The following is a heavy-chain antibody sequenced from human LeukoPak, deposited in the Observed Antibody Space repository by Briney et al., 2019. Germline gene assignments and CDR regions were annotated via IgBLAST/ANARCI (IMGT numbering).Heavy chain of an antibody. V-gene: IGHV3-9*01. CDR3: AKGRVPLRPYSSLVDY. D-gene: IGHD6-13*01. Sequence: GRSLRLSCAASGFTFDDYAMHWVRQAPGKGLEWVSGISWNSGSIGYADSVKGRFTISRDNAKNSLYLQMNSLRAEDTALYYCAKGRVPLRPYSSLVDYWGQGTLVTVSS. CDR2: ISWNSGSI. J-gene: IGHJ4*02. CDR1: GFTFDDYA.